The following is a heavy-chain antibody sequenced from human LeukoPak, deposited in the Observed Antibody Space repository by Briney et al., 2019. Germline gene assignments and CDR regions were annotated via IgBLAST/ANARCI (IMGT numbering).Heavy chain of an antibody. Sequence: PSETLSLTCTVSGASISSSGYYWGWIRQPPGKGLEWIASIYYSGSTYYNPSLKSRVTIPVDTSKNQSSLKLSSVTAADTAVYYCARHPTPSGSYFPKNFDYWGQGALVTVSS. V-gene: IGHV4-39*01. CDR3: ARHPTPSGSYFPKNFDY. CDR1: GASISSSGYY. CDR2: IYYSGST. D-gene: IGHD3-10*01. J-gene: IGHJ4*02.